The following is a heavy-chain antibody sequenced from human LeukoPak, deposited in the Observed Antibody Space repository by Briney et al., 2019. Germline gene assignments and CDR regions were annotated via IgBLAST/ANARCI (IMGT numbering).Heavy chain of an antibody. CDR2: IRYDGSNK. CDR1: GFTSSSYG. J-gene: IGHJ4*02. D-gene: IGHD1-26*01. Sequence: PGGSLRLSCAASGFTSSSYGMHWVRQAPGKGLEWVAFIRYDGSNKYYADSVKGRLTISRDNSKNTLYLQMNSLRAEDTAVYYCAKDFLSSSGSYYEAFDYWGQGTLVTVSS. V-gene: IGHV3-30*02. CDR3: AKDFLSSSGSYYEAFDY.